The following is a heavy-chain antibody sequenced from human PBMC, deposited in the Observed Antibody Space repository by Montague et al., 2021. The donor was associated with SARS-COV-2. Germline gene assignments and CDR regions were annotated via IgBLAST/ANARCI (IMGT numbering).Heavy chain of an antibody. CDR3: ARQDAWAYCGDECYRGWFDS. D-gene: IGHD2-21*01. CDR2: IFYNGST. V-gene: IGHV4-59*01. CDR1: FGSISTYY. Sequence: SETLSLTCTVSFGSISTYYWRWIRPPPGKGLEWIGFIFYNGSTKYNPSLKRRDSISLDTSKNQFSLKLSSVTAADAAVYYCARQDAWAYCGDECYRGWFDSWGQGTLVTVAS. J-gene: IGHJ5*01.